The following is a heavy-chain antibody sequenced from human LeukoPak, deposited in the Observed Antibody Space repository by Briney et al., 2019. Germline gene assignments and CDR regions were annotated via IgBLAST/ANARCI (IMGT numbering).Heavy chain of an antibody. D-gene: IGHD6-13*01. J-gene: IGHJ4*02. CDR3: ARAGLGAAADV. Sequence: GGSLRPSCAASGFTFTNYGMHWVRQAPGKGLEWVALIWYDGSNKYYADSVKGRFTISRDNSKDTVFLQMNSLRAEDTAVYYCARAGLGAAADVWGQGTLVTVSS. CDR2: IWYDGSNK. V-gene: IGHV3-33*01. CDR1: GFTFTNYG.